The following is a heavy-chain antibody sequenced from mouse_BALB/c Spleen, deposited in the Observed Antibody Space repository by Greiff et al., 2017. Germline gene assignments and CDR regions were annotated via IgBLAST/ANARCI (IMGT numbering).Heavy chain of an antibody. CDR1: GFTFSSYG. CDR3: ARRGYWDGSLSYWYFDV. D-gene: IGHD4-1*01. CDR2: ISSGGSYT. Sequence: EVQLQESGGDLVKPGGSLKLSCAASGFTFSSYGMSWVRQTPDKRLEWVATISSGGSYTYYPDSVKGRFTISRDNAKNTLYLQMSSLKSEDTAMYYCARRGYWDGSLSYWYFDVWGAGTTVTVSS. V-gene: IGHV5-6*01. J-gene: IGHJ1*01.